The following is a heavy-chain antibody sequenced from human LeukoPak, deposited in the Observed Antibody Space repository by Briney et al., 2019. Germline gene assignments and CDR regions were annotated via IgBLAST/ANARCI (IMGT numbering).Heavy chain of an antibody. V-gene: IGHV1-69*13. D-gene: IGHD3-10*01. J-gene: IGHJ4*02. Sequence: ASVKVSCKASGGTSSSYAISWVRQAPGQGLEWMGGIIPIFGTANYAQKFQGRVTITADESTSTAYMELSSLRSEDTAVYYCARDIGSGSLDWGQGTLVTVSS. CDR2: IIPIFGTA. CDR3: ARDIGSGSLD. CDR1: GGTSSSYA.